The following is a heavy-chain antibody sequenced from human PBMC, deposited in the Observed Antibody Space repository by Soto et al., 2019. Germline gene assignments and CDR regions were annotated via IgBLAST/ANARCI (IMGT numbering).Heavy chain of an antibody. J-gene: IGHJ5*01. D-gene: IGHD3-3*01. CDR2: ISGSGGST. CDR3: AKERPFWCGTAGFDS. CDR1: GFTFSMFA. V-gene: IGHV3-23*01. Sequence: GGSLRLSCVGSGFTFSMFAMSWVRQAPGKGLEWISSISGSGGSTYYADSVKGRFTVSRDNSKTTVFLQMNSLRTEDTAVYFCAKERPFWCGTAGFDSWGQGSPVTVSS.